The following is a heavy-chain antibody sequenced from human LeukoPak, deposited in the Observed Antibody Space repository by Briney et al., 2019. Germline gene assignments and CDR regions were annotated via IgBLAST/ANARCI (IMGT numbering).Heavy chain of an antibody. CDR2: IYTSGST. CDR3: AGAEPRGSSWYPY. V-gene: IGHV4-4*07. J-gene: IGHJ4*02. CDR1: GGSISSYY. D-gene: IGHD6-13*01. Sequence: SETLSLTCTVSGGSISSYYWSWIRQPAGKGLEWIGRIYTSGSTNYNPSLKSRVTMSVDTSNNQFSLKLSSVTAADTAIYYCAGAEPRGSSWYPYWGQGTLVTVSS.